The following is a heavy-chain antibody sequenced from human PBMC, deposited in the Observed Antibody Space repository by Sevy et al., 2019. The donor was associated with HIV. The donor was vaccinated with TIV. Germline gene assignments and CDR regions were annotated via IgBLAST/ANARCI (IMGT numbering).Heavy chain of an antibody. Sequence: GGSLRLSCAASVFTFNFHGMHWVRQAPGKGLEWVAFIWHDGSNKYMADSVKGRFTISRDNSKNPLFLQMNSLTVEDTAVYYCARETDNSARWLDPWGQGTLVTVSS. CDR1: VFTFNFHG. CDR3: ARETDNSARWLDP. D-gene: IGHD4-4*01. CDR2: IWHDGSNK. V-gene: IGHV3-30*02. J-gene: IGHJ5*02.